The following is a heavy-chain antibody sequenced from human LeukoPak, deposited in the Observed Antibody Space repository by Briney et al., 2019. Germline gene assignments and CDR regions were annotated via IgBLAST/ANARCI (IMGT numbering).Heavy chain of an antibody. Sequence: GGSLRLSCAASGFTFSSYAMSWVRQAPGKGLEWVSAISGSGGSTYYADSVKGRFTISRDNSKNTLYLQMNSLRAEDTAVYYCAXXTSVVVXAXAXWGXGTLVTVSS. CDR2: ISGSGGST. D-gene: IGHD2-15*01. CDR3: AXXTSVVVXAXAX. J-gene: IGHJ4*02. V-gene: IGHV3-23*01. CDR1: GFTFSSYA.